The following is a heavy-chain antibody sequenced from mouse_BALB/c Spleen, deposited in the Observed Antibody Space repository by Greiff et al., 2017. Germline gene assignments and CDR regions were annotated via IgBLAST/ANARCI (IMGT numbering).Heavy chain of an antibody. V-gene: IGHV5-12-2*01. CDR3: ARRIYYGNYGGFAY. D-gene: IGHD2-1*01. J-gene: IGHJ3*01. CDR2: ISNGGGST. Sequence: DVKLVESGGGLVQPGGSLKLSCAASGFTFSSYTMSWVRQTPEKRLEWVAYISNGGGSTYYPDTVKGRFTISRDNAKNTLYLQMSSLKSEDTAMYYCARRIYYGNYGGFAYWGQGTLVTVSA. CDR1: GFTFSSYT.